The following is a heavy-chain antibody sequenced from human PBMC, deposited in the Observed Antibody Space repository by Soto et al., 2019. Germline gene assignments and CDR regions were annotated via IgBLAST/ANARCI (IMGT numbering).Heavy chain of an antibody. CDR1: GYTFTSYA. Sequence: ASVKVSCKASGYTFTSYAMHWVRQAPGQRLEWMGLINPSNGNTSYAQKFQGRVTITRDTSTSTAYMELSSLRSEDTAVYYCASDYDFWSGYRPDYYYYGMDVWGQGTTVTVSS. D-gene: IGHD3-3*01. CDR3: ASDYDFWSGYRPDYYYYGMDV. J-gene: IGHJ6*02. CDR2: INPSNGNT. V-gene: IGHV1-3*01.